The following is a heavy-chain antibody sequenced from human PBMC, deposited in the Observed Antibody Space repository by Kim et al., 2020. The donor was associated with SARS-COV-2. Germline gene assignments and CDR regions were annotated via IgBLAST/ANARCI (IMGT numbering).Heavy chain of an antibody. Sequence: SETLSLTCTVSGGSISSSSYYWGWIRQPPGKGLEWIGSIYYSGSTYYNPSLKSRVTISVDTSKNQFSLKLSSVTAADTAVYYCARDMEAGTILDYWGQGTLVTVSS. CDR1: GGSISSSSYY. CDR2: IYYSGST. D-gene: IGHD6-13*01. J-gene: IGHJ4*02. CDR3: ARDMEAGTILDY. V-gene: IGHV4-39*07.